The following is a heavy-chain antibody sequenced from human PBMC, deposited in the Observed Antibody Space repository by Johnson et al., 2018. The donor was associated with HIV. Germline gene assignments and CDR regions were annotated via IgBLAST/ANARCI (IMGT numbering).Heavy chain of an antibody. D-gene: IGHD1-26*01. CDR1: GFTFSSYA. Sequence: QVQLVESGGGVVQPGRSLRLSCAASGFTFSSYAMHWVRQAPGKGLEWVAVISYDGSNKYYADSVKGRFTISRDNSKNTLYLQMNSLRAEDTAVYYCARDPEGAPPLGAFDIWDQGTMVTVSS. CDR3: ARDPEGAPPLGAFDI. CDR2: ISYDGSNK. J-gene: IGHJ3*02. V-gene: IGHV3-30*04.